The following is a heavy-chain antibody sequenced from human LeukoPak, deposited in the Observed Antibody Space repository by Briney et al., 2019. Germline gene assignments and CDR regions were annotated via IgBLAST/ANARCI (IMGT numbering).Heavy chain of an antibody. CDR3: AREWGMATIDY. D-gene: IGHD5-24*01. V-gene: IGHV3-21*01. Sequence: GGSLRLSCAASGFTFSTYNMNWVRQAPGKGLEWVSSITSSSSYIYYADSVKGRFTISRDNAKNSLYLQMNSLRAEDTAVYYCAREWGMATIDYWGQGTLVTVSS. CDR2: ITSSSSYI. CDR1: GFTFSTYN. J-gene: IGHJ4*02.